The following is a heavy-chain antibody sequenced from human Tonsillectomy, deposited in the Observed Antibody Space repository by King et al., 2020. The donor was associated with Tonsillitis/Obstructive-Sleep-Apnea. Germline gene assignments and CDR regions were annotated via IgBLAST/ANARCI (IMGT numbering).Heavy chain of an antibody. D-gene: IGHD1-26*01. CDR3: AKDFGEEWEVFDI. J-gene: IGHJ3*02. CDR2: ISGSGGRT. Sequence: VQLVESGGGLVQPGGSLRLSCAASGFTFSSYAMSWVRQAPGKGLEWVSAISGSGGRTYYADSVKGRFTISRDKSKSTLYLQMNSLRAEDTAVYYCAKDFGEEWEVFDIWGQGTMVTVSS. CDR1: GFTFSSYA. V-gene: IGHV3-23*04.